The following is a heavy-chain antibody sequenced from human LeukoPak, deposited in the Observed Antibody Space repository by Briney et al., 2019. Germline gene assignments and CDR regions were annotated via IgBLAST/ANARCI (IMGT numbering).Heavy chain of an antibody. D-gene: IGHD2-2*01. CDR3: AREIVVVPSAMGSDP. Sequence: ASVKVSCKASGYSFTTYYIHWVRQAPGQGLEWMGVINPSGGSTSFAQKFQARLTMTRDTSTSTVHMELSGLSSEDTAVYYCAREIVVVPSAMGSDPWGQGTLVTVSS. V-gene: IGHV1-46*01. CDR1: GYSFTTYY. CDR2: INPSGGST. J-gene: IGHJ5*02.